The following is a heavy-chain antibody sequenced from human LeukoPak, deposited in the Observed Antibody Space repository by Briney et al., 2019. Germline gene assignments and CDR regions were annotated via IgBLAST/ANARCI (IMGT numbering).Heavy chain of an antibody. Sequence: GGSLRLSCAASGFIFSSYWMSWVRQAPGKGLEWVANIKEDENGKYYVDSVKGRFTISRDNARNSLYLQMSNLTAEDTAVYYCARVLNFWMSDWGRGTLVSVSS. CDR1: GFIFSSYW. CDR3: ARVLNFWMSD. J-gene: IGHJ4*02. CDR2: IKEDENGK. V-gene: IGHV3-7*01. D-gene: IGHD3-3*01.